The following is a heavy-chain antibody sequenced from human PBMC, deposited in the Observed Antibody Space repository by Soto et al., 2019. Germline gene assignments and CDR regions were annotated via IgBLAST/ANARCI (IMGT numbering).Heavy chain of an antibody. CDR1: GFTVRTND. J-gene: IGHJ4*02. CDR3: ARDGSGPFDY. V-gene: IGHV3-66*01. CDR2: IHRVENSKYSDST. Sequence: EVQLVESGGGLIQAGGSLRLSCAASGFTVRTNDMSWVRQAPGKGLEWIALIHRVENSKYSDSTYYADSVRDRFTISRDNSKNTVDLQMNNLSAEDTAMYYCARDGSGPFDYWGQGSLVTVSS. D-gene: IGHD6-19*01.